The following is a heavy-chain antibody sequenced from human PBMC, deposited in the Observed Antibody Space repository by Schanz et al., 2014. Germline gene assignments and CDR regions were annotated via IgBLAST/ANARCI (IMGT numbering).Heavy chain of an antibody. CDR3: ARVVLGGDAFDI. V-gene: IGHV4-61*02. J-gene: IGHJ3*02. Sequence: QVQLQESGPGLVKPSETLSLTCAVSGDSISGGGYSWSWIRQPAGKGLEWIGRIYNSGKTNYNPSLESRVSMSVDTSKKQLSLKLRSVSAADTAVYYCARVVLGGDAFDIWGQGTMVTVSS. CDR1: GDSISGGGYS. CDR2: IYNSGKT. D-gene: IGHD3-10*01.